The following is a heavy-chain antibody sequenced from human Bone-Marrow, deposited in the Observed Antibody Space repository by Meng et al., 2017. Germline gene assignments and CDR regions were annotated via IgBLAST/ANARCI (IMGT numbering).Heavy chain of an antibody. Sequence: QVQLQQWGAGLLKPSETLSLTCAVYGGSFSGYYWSWIRQHPGKGLEWIGYIYYSGSTYYNPSLKSRVTISVDTSKNQFSLKLSSMTAADTAVYYCARGGYCSGGSCNWGQGTLVTVSS. CDR2: IYYSGST. J-gene: IGHJ4*02. CDR3: ARGGYCSGGSCN. V-gene: IGHV4-34*01. D-gene: IGHD2-15*01. CDR1: GGSFSGYY.